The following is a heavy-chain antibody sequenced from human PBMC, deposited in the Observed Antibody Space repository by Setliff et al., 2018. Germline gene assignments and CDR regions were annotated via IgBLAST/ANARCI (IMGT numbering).Heavy chain of an antibody. CDR3: ARWDYESGNFYADY. V-gene: IGHV4-39*07. Sequence: SETLSLTCTVSGGSISSTTYYWGWIRQAPGKGLEWIGSISYSGSTYYNPSLESRVTISVDKSKNQFSLKLSSVTAADTAVYYCARWDYESGNFYADYWGQGTLVTVSS. J-gene: IGHJ4*02. D-gene: IGHD3-10*01. CDR2: ISYSGST. CDR1: GGSISSTTYY.